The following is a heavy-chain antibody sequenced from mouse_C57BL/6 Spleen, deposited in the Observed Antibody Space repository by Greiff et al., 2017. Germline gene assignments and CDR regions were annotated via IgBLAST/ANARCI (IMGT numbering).Heavy chain of an antibody. J-gene: IGHJ2*01. CDR1: GYTFTGYW. V-gene: IGHV1-9*01. D-gene: IGHD2-5*01. CDR3: ARWRSYYSNFFDY. Sequence: QVQLQQSGAELMKPGASVKLSCKATGYTFTGYWIEWVKQRPGHGLEWIGEILPGSGSTNYNEKFKGKATFTADTSSSTAYMQLNSLTSEDSAVYFCARWRSYYSNFFDYWGQGTTLTVSS. CDR2: ILPGSGST.